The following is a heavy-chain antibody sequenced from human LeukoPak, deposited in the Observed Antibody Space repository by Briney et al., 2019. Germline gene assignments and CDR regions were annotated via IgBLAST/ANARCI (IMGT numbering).Heavy chain of an antibody. Sequence: GGSLRLSCAASGFTFSTYNMNWVRQAPGKGLEWVSSISSSGYIYYADSVKGRFTISRDNAKNSPYLQMNSLRAEDTAVYYCARESDTAMVPDYWGRGTLVIVSS. CDR3: ARESDTAMVPDY. J-gene: IGHJ4*02. V-gene: IGHV3-21*01. CDR1: GFTFSTYN. D-gene: IGHD5-18*01. CDR2: ISSSGYI.